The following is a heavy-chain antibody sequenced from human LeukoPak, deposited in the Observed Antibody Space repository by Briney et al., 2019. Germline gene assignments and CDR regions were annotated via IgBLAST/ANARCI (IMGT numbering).Heavy chain of an antibody. J-gene: IGHJ6*02. CDR3: AKATPYSSSYRYYYYGMYV. D-gene: IGHD6-13*01. CDR2: IRYDGSNK. CDR1: GFTFSSYA. V-gene: IGHV3-30*02. Sequence: GGSLRLSCAASGFTFSSYAMHWVRQAPSKGLEWVGFIRYDGSNKYYADSVKGRFTISRDNSKNTLYLQMNSLRAEDTAVYYCAKATPYSSSYRYYYYGMYVWGQGTTVTVSS.